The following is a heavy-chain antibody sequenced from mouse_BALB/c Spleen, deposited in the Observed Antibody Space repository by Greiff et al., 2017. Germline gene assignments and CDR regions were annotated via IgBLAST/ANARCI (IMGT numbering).Heavy chain of an antibody. D-gene: IGHD2-1*01. V-gene: IGHV2-9*02. CDR1: GFSLTSYG. J-gene: IGHJ3*01. CDR3: AMDGKGAY. Sequence: VQLVESGPGLVAPSQSLSITCTVSGFSLTSYGVHWVRQPPGKGLEWLGVIWAGGSTNYNSALMSRLSISKDNSKSQVFLKMNSLQTDDTAMYYCAMDGKGAYWGQGTLVTVSA. CDR2: IWAGGST.